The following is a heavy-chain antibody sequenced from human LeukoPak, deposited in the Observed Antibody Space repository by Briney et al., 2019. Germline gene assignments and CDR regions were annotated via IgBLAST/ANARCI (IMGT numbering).Heavy chain of an antibody. CDR3: ARYLGSGTAFDY. Sequence: GGSLRLSCAASGFTFSSYAMSWVRQAPGKGLEWVSSISGSGGSTYYADSVNGRFTISRDNSKNTLYLRMNSLRAEDTAVYYCARYLGSGTAFDYWGQGTLITVSS. J-gene: IGHJ4*02. D-gene: IGHD3-10*01. CDR2: ISGSGGST. CDR1: GFTFSSYA. V-gene: IGHV3-23*01.